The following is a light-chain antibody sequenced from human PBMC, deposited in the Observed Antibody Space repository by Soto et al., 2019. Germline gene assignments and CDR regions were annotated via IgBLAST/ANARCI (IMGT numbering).Light chain of an antibody. Sequence: QLVLTQSPSASASLGASVKLTCTLSSGHSSYAIAWHQQQPEKGPRYLMKLDSDGSHTKGDAIPDRFSGSSSGAERYLTISSLQSEDEAGYYCQTWGTGIHVVFGGGTQLTVL. V-gene: IGLV4-69*01. CDR1: SGHSSYA. CDR2: LDSDGSH. J-gene: IGLJ2*01. CDR3: QTWGTGIHVV.